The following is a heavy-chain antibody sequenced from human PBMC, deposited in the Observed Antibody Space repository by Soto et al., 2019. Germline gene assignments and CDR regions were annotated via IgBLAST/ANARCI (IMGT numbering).Heavy chain of an antibody. Sequence: QVQLVQSGAEVKKPGSSVKVSCKASGGTFSSYAISWVRQAPGQGLEWMGGIIPIFGTANYAQKLQGRVTITADKSTSTAYMELSSLRSEDTAVYYCARDRFSSGWGELAYYYYGMDVWGQGTTVTVSS. CDR2: IIPIFGTA. D-gene: IGHD6-19*01. CDR3: ARDRFSSGWGELAYYYYGMDV. CDR1: GGTFSSYA. V-gene: IGHV1-69*06. J-gene: IGHJ6*02.